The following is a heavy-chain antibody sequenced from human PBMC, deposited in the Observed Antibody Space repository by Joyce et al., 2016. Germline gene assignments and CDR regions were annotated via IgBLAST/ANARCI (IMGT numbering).Heavy chain of an antibody. J-gene: IGHJ5*01. CDR1: GFIFSDYR. CDR3: ARVGDGWFDY. V-gene: IGHV3-48*01. Sequence: EVRLVESGGGLVRPGGSLRLSCTASGFIFSDYRMTWARQAPGKGPEFLSFIDSAGNIVYWADSVKGRSTFSRDNAKNSLDMQINDLRVEDTAVYYCARVGDGWFDYWGRGTLVIVSS. CDR2: IDSAGNIV.